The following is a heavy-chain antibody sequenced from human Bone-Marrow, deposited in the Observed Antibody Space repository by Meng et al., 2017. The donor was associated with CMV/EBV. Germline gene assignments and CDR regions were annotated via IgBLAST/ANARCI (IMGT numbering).Heavy chain of an antibody. Sequence: GESLKISCAASGFIFSDYYMRWIRQTPGKGLEWVADISAGGDSVYYSDSVKGRFTISRDNAKNSLYLQMNSLSAADTAVYYCARDRTGTLEYWGQGTLVTVSS. D-gene: IGHD1-1*01. J-gene: IGHJ4*02. CDR2: ISAGGDSV. CDR3: ARDRTGTLEY. CDR1: GFIFSDYY. V-gene: IGHV3-11*04.